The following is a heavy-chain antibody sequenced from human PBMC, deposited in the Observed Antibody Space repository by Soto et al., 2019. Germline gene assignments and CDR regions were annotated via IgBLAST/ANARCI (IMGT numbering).Heavy chain of an antibody. Sequence: EVQLVESGGGLIQPGGSLRLSCAASGFTVSSNYMRWVRQAPGKGLEWVSVIYSGGSTSYADSVKGRFTISRDNSKNTLCLQMNSLRAEDTAVYYCARARDGYNFLYEPTWGQGTLVTVSS. J-gene: IGHJ4*02. D-gene: IGHD5-12*01. CDR1: GFTVSSNY. CDR2: IYSGGST. V-gene: IGHV3-53*01. CDR3: ARARDGYNFLYEPT.